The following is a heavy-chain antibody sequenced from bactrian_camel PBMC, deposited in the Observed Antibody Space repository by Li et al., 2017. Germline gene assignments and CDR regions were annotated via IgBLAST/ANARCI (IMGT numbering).Heavy chain of an antibody. V-gene: IGHV3S68*01. Sequence: HVQLVESGGGSVQAGGSLRLSCTASGERYSTYCMAWFRQAPGKERERVAISDPDGTTDYLDSVRGRFSISRDNAKRTLYLQMSSLKPEDTGMYYYAAGPRLYGGSWSFPGWYKYWGQGTQVTVS. CDR1: GERYSTYC. J-gene: IGHJ4*01. CDR3: AAGPRLYGGSWSFPGWYKY. D-gene: IGHD6*01. CDR2: ISDPDGTT.